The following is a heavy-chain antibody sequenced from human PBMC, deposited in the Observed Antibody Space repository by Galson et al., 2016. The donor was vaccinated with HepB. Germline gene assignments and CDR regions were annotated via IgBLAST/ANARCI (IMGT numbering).Heavy chain of an antibody. CDR3: AGQMSASGNSPFDY. V-gene: IGHV1-69*13. J-gene: IGHJ4*02. CDR1: GVTFTNYA. D-gene: IGHD3-10*01. Sequence: SVKVSCKASGVTFTNYAISWVRQAPGQGLEWMGGVNPVLNTANYAQKFQGRVTITADESTGTSFMELNYLRSGDTALYYCAGQMSASGNSPFDYWGQGALVTVSA. CDR2: VNPVLNTA.